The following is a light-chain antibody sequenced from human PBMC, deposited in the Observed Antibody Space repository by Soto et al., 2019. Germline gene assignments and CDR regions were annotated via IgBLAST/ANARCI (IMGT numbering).Light chain of an antibody. V-gene: IGLV1-40*01. Sequence: QSVLTQPPSVSGAPGQRVTISCTGSSSNIGAGYDVHWYQQLPGTAPKLLIYGNSNRPSGVPDRFSGSKSGTSASRAITGLQAEDEADYYCQSYDSSLSEVFGTGTKLTVI. CDR2: GNS. J-gene: IGLJ1*01. CDR3: QSYDSSLSEV. CDR1: SSNIGAGYD.